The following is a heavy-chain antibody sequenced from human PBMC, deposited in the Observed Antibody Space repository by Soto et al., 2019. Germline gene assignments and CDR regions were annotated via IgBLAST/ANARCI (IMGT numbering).Heavy chain of an antibody. CDR3: AVTNAPQWYYMDA. Sequence: PSQTLSLTCAISGDSVSSNSAAWNWIRQSPSRGLEWLGRTYYRSRWYNDYAVSVKSRITVNPDTSKNQFSLHLNSVTPEDTAVYYCAVTNAPQWYYMDALDKQTTVPVSS. CDR2: TYYRSRWYN. CDR1: GDSVSSNSAA. D-gene: IGHD2-8*01. V-gene: IGHV6-1*01. J-gene: IGHJ6*03.